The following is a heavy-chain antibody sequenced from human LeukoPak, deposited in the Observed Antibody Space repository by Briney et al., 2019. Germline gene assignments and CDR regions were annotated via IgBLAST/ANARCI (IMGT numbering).Heavy chain of an antibody. CDR3: ARVFGTYYYDSSGYYPY. V-gene: IGHV3-30*03. Sequence: GGSLRLSCAASGFTFSTYSMNWVRQAPGKGLEWVAVISYDGSNKYYADSVKGRFTISRDNAKNTLYLQMNSLRAEDTAVYYCARVFGTYYYDSSGYYPYWGQGTLVTVSS. D-gene: IGHD3-22*01. J-gene: IGHJ4*02. CDR1: GFTFSTYS. CDR2: ISYDGSNK.